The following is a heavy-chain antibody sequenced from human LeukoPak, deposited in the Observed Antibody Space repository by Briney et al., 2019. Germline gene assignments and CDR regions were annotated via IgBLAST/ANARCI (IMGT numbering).Heavy chain of an antibody. J-gene: IGHJ4*02. V-gene: IGHV5-51*01. Sequence: GESLKISCKGSGFTFTTYSFAWVRQMPGKGLEWMGVIYAGDSSTRYSPSFQGQVTISVDKSISTAYLQWSSLKASDSAIYYCARHSSYDSWGQGTLVTVSS. CDR2: IYAGDSST. D-gene: IGHD3-16*01. CDR3: ARHSSYDS. CDR1: GFTFTTYS.